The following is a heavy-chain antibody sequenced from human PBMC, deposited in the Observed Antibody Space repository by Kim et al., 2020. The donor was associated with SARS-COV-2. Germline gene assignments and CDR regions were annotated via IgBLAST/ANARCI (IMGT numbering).Heavy chain of an antibody. J-gene: IGHJ1*01. D-gene: IGHD6-19*01. V-gene: IGHV3-23*01. CDR2: IRDSGGST. Sequence: GGSLRLSCAASGFTFNNYAMSWVRQAPGKGLEWVSGIRDSGGSTEYADSVKGRFTISRDNSKNTLYLHMESLRAEDTAVYYCAKVTSVSSGWFEYFQHWGQGALVTVSS. CDR3: AKVTSVSSGWFEYFQH. CDR1: GFTFNNYA.